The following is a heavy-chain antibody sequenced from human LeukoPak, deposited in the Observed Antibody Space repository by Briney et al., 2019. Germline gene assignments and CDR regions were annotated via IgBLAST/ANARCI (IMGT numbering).Heavy chain of an antibody. V-gene: IGHV4-31*03. CDR2: IYYSGST. J-gene: IGHJ3*02. CDR3: ARGSRGDDAFDI. Sequence: SETLSLTCTVSGGSISSGGYYWSWIRQHPGKGLEWIGYIYYSGSTYYNPSLKSRVTMSVDTSKNQFSLKLSSVTAADTAVYYCARGSRGDDAFDIWGQGTMVTVSS. CDR1: GGSISSGGYY. D-gene: IGHD3-10*01.